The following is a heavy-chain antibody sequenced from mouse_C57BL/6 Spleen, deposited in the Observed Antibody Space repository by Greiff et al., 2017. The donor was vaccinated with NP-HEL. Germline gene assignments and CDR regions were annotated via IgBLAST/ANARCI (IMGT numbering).Heavy chain of an antibody. J-gene: IGHJ2*01. Sequence: VQLQQSGPELVKPGDSVKISCKASGYAFSSSWMNWVKQRPGKGLEWIGRIYPGDGDTNYNGKFKGKATLTADKASSTAYMQLSSLTSEDSAVYFCARSSPTGTNVDYWGQGTTLTVAS. D-gene: IGHD4-1*02. CDR1: GYAFSSSW. CDR2: IYPGDGDT. V-gene: IGHV1-82*01. CDR3: ARSSPTGTNVDY.